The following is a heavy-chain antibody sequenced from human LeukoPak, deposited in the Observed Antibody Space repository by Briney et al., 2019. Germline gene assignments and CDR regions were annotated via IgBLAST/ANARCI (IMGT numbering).Heavy chain of an antibody. CDR2: IRYDGSNK. J-gene: IGHJ4*02. V-gene: IGHV3-30*02. Sequence: GGSLRLSCAASGFTFSSYGMHWVRQAPGKGLEWVAFIRYDGSNKYYADSVKGRFTISRDNSKNTLYLQMNSLRAEDTAVYYCAKDLRLLWFGELADWGQGTLVTVSS. D-gene: IGHD3-10*01. CDR3: AKDLRLLWFGELAD. CDR1: GFTFSSYG.